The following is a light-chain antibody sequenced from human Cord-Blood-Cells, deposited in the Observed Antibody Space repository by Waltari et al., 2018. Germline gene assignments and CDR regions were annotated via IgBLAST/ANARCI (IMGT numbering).Light chain of an antibody. V-gene: IGLV3-21*04. J-gene: IGLJ2*01. CDR3: QVWDSSSDHVV. CDR2: YDS. CDR1: NIGSKS. Sequence: SYVLTQPPSVSVAPGKTARITCGGHNIGSKSVHWYQQKPGQAPVLVIYYDSDRPSGIPERFSGSNSGNTATLTISRVEVGDEADYYCQVWDSSSDHVVFGGGTKLTVL.